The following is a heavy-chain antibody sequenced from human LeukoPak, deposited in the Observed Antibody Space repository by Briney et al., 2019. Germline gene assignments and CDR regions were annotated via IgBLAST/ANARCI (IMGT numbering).Heavy chain of an antibody. CDR3: ARRPGGYSDY. D-gene: IGHD3-16*01. CDR1: GGSISSYY. Sequence: PSETLSLTCTVSGGSISSYYWSWIRQPPGKGLEWIGYIYYSGSTNYNPSLKSRVTISVDTSKNQFSLKLSSVTAADTAVYYCARRPGGYSDYWGQGTLVTVSS. J-gene: IGHJ4*02. CDR2: IYYSGST. V-gene: IGHV4-59*08.